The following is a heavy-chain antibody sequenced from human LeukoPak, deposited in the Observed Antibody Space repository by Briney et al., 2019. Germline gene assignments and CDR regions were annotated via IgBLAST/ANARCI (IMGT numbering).Heavy chain of an antibody. V-gene: IGHV4-59*08. D-gene: IGHD6-13*01. J-gene: IGHJ4*02. CDR1: GGSISSYY. CDR3: ARVAAGIDY. CDR2: IYYSGST. Sequence: SETLSLTCTVSGGSISSYYWSWIRQPPGKGLEWTGYIYYSGSTNYNPSLKSRVTISVDTSKNQFSLKLSSVTAADTAVYYCARVAAGIDYWGQGTLVTVSS.